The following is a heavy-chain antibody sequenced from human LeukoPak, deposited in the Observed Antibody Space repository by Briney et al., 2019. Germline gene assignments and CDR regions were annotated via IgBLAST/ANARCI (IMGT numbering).Heavy chain of an antibody. CDR3: AKGLRYFDWLSDAFDI. CDR1: GFTFDDYA. Sequence: PGRSLRLSCAASGFTFDDYAMHWVRQAPGKGLEWVSGISWNSGSIGYADSVKGRFTISRDNAKNSLYLQMNSLRAEDTASYYCAKGLRYFDWLSDAFDIWGQGTMVTVSS. CDR2: ISWNSGSI. J-gene: IGHJ3*02. V-gene: IGHV3-9*01. D-gene: IGHD3-9*01.